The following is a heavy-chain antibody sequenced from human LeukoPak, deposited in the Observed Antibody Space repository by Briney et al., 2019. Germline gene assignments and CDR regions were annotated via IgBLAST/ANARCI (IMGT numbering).Heavy chain of an antibody. J-gene: IGHJ4*02. CDR3: VPASVGATDY. V-gene: IGHV3-21*01. D-gene: IGHD1-26*01. CDR2: ISSSSSYI. CDR1: GFTFSSYS. Sequence: GGSLRPSCAASGFTFSSYSMNWVRQAPGKGLEWVSSISSSSSYIYYADSVKGRFTISRDNAENSLYLQMNSLRAEDTAVYYCVPASVGATDYWGQGTLVTVSS.